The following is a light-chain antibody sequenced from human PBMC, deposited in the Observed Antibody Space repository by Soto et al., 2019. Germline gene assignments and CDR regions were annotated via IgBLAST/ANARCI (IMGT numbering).Light chain of an antibody. CDR2: EGS. CDR3: CSYAGSSTLYV. V-gene: IGLV2-23*01. CDR1: SSDVGSYNL. J-gene: IGLJ1*01. Sequence: ALTQPASVSGSPGQSITISCTGTSSDVGSYNLVSWYQQHPGKAPKLMIYEGSKRPSGVSNRFSGSKSGNTASLTISGLQAEDEADYYCCSYAGSSTLYVFGTGT.